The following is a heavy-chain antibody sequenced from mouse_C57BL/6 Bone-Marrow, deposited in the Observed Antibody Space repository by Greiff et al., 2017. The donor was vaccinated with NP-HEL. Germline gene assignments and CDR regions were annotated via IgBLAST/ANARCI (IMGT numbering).Heavy chain of an antibody. CDR2: INPSSGYT. Sequence: QVQLKESGAELAKPGASVKLSCKASGYTFTSYWMHWVKQRPGQGLEWIGYINPSSGYTKYNQKFKDKATLTADKSSSTAYMQLSSLTYEDSAVYYCANPLTAVVADFDYWGKGTTLTVSS. V-gene: IGHV1-7*01. CDR1: GYTFTSYW. D-gene: IGHD1-1*01. CDR3: ANPLTAVVADFDY. J-gene: IGHJ2*01.